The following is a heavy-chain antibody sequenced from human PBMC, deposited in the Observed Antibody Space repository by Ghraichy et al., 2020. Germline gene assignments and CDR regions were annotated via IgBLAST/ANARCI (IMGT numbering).Heavy chain of an antibody. CDR3: ASSYYYDSSGYYYGHTFDY. Sequence: SETLSLTCTVAGGSISSYYWSWIQQPAGKGLEWIGRIYTSGSTNYNPSLKSRVTMSVDTSKNQFSLKLSTVTAADTAVYYCASSYYYDSSGYYYGHTFDYWGQGTLVTVSS. D-gene: IGHD3-22*01. CDR1: GGSISSYY. V-gene: IGHV4-4*07. J-gene: IGHJ4*02. CDR2: IYTSGST.